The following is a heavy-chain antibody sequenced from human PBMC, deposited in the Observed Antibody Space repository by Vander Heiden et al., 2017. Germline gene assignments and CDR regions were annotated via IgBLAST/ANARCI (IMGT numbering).Heavy chain of an antibody. CDR1: GFTFSNYG. CDR2: MSASGGST. J-gene: IGHJ4*02. Sequence: EVQLLESGGGLVQPGGSLRLSCAAPGFTFSNYGMSWVRQAPGKGLEWVSAMSASGGSTYYADSVKGRFTMPRDNSANMLYVQMNSLRADDTGVYYCATDLQYTSNLYGDSWGQGTLVTVSS. V-gene: IGHV3-23*01. CDR3: ATDLQYTSNLYGDS. D-gene: IGHD6-13*01.